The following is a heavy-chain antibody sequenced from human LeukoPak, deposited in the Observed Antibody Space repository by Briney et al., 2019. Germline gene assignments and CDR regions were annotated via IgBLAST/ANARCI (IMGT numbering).Heavy chain of an antibody. CDR2: ISGNGGST. Sequence: GGSLRLSCSASRFIFSSSLMFRVRQAPGKGLEYVAAISGNGGSTYHSDTVYGRFTISRDNSKNTLYLQMTSLRAEDTALYYCVKDNGQGGFDSWGQGTLVAVSA. CDR3: VKDNGQGGFDS. J-gene: IGHJ4*02. CDR1: RFIFSSSL. V-gene: IGHV3-64D*09. D-gene: IGHD2-8*01.